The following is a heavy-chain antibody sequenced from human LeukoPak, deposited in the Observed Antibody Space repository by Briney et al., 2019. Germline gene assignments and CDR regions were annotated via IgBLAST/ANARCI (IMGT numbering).Heavy chain of an antibody. V-gene: IGHV4-59*11. CDR1: RGLLSWQF. J-gene: IGHJ4*02. D-gene: IGHD3-16*01. Sequence: SETLSLPFSIFRGLLSWQFWGWVRQPPGKGVEWIGHIHYSGITSYNPSLKSRVTITSDTSNGQFSLKLCSVTAADTAMYYCARWGVPSFDFWGRGTLVTVSS. CDR3: ARWGVPSFDF. CDR2: IHYSGIT.